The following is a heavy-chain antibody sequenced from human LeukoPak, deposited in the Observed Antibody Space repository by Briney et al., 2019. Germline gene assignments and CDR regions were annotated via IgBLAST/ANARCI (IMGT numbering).Heavy chain of an antibody. CDR3: ARGSEYTSSTNYYFDY. J-gene: IGHJ4*02. V-gene: IGHV3-7*01. D-gene: IGHD6-6*01. Sequence: GGSLRLSCAASGFTFSSYWMSWVRQAPGKGLEWVANIKQDGSEKHYLDSAKGRFTISRDNAKKSLFLHMNSLRVEDTAVYYCARGSEYTSSTNYYFDYWGQGTLVTVSS. CDR2: IKQDGSEK. CDR1: GFTFSSYW.